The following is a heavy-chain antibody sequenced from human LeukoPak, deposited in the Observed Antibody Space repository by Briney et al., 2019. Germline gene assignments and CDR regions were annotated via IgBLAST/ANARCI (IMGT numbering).Heavy chain of an antibody. V-gene: IGHV4-59*08. J-gene: IGHJ4*02. CDR3: ARHYGSGSHPLDY. CDR1: GGSITNYY. Sequence: PSETLSLTCTVSGGSITNYYWGWIRQPPGKGLEFTGHIHYTGSTNYNPSLNSRVSMSVDASMNQFSLKLRSVTAADTAVYYCARHYGSGSHPLDYWGPGTLVTVSS. CDR2: IHYTGST. D-gene: IGHD3-10*01.